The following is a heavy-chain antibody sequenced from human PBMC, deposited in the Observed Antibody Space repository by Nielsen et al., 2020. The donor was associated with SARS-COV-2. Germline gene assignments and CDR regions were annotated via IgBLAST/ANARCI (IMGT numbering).Heavy chain of an antibody. J-gene: IGHJ6*03. D-gene: IGHD3-3*01. Sequence: GESLKISCAASGFSFSSYGLHWVRQAPGKGLEWVSSISSSSSYIYYADSVKGRFTISRDNSKNTLYLQMNSLRAEDTAVYYCARDAQYYDFWSGYFSRDKYYYYYYYMDVWGKGTTVTVSS. V-gene: IGHV3-21*01. CDR2: ISSSSSYI. CDR1: GFSFSSYG. CDR3: ARDAQYYDFWSGYFSRDKYYYYYYYMDV.